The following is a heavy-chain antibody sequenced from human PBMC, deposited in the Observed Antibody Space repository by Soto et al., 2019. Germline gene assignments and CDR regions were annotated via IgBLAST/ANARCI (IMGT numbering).Heavy chain of an antibody. J-gene: IGHJ4*02. CDR3: ARALDYYGSGQYYFDY. D-gene: IGHD3-10*01. CDR2: INPSGGST. Sequence: QVQLVQSGAEVKKPGASVKVSCKASGYTFTSYYMHWVRQAPGQGLEWMGIINPSGGSTSYAQKLQGRVTMTRDTSTSTVYMELSSLRSEDTAVYYCARALDYYGSGQYYFDYWGQGPLVTVSS. V-gene: IGHV1-46*01. CDR1: GYTFTSYY.